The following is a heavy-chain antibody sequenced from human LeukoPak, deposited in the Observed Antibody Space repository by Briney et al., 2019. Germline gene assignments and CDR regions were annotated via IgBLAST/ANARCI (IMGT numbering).Heavy chain of an antibody. V-gene: IGHV3-53*01. J-gene: IGHJ6*02. Sequence: GGSLRLSCAASGFTFSSHWMSWVRQPPGKGLEWVSIIYSGGTTYYADSVQGRFTISRDNSKNTVYLQMNSLRVEDTAVYYCARDPRTTGKSNYGMDVWGQGTTVTVSS. D-gene: IGHD4-17*01. CDR2: IYSGGTT. CDR3: ARDPRTTGKSNYGMDV. CDR1: GFTFSSHW.